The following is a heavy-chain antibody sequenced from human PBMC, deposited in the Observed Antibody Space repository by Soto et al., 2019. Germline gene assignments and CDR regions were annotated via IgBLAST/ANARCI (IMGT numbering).Heavy chain of an antibody. D-gene: IGHD3-16*01. J-gene: IGHJ4*02. Sequence: EVQLLESGGGLVQPGGSLRLSCAVSGFTFSRLAMSWVRQAPGKGLEWVSVISSSGGTTYYADSVKGRFTISRDNSKNTLYLQMNSLRAEDTAVYYCARDYSYACDYWGQGTLVTVSS. V-gene: IGHV3-23*01. CDR1: GFTFSRLA. CDR2: ISSSGGTT. CDR3: ARDYSYACDY.